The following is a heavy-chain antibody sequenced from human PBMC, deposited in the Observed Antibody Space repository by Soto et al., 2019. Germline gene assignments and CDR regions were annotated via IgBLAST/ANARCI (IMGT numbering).Heavy chain of an antibody. V-gene: IGHV1-69*04. Sequence: SAKVSCKASGGTFSSYTISWVRQAPGQGLEWMGRIIPILGIANYAQKFQGRVTITADKSTSTAYMELSSLRSEDTAVYYCARDVDIVVVPAANPDAFDIWGQGTMVTVSS. J-gene: IGHJ3*02. D-gene: IGHD2-2*03. CDR3: ARDVDIVVVPAANPDAFDI. CDR1: GGTFSSYT. CDR2: IIPILGIA.